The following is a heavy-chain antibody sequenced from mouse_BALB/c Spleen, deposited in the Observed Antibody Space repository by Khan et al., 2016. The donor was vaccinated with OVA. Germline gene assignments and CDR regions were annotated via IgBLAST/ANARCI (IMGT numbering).Heavy chain of an antibody. CDR2: ISPGSGDT. V-gene: IGHV1-77*01. D-gene: IGHD1-2*01. CDR1: GYTFTDYY. CDR3: ARRNYFGYTFAY. Sequence: QVQLQQSGAELARPGASVKLSCKASGYTFTDYYINWVKQRTGQGLEWIGEISPGSGDTYYTEKFKGKATLTADKSSTTAYMQLSSLTSEASAVYFCARRNYFGYTFAYWGQGTLVTVSA. J-gene: IGHJ3*01.